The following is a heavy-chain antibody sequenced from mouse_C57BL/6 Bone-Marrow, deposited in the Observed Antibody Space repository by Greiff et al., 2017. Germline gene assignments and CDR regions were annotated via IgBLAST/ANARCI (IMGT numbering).Heavy chain of an antibody. Sequence: LQPGAELVRPGSSVKLSCKASGYTFTSYWMDWVKQRPGQGLEWIGNIYPSDSETHYNQKFKDKATLTVDKSSSTAYMQLSSLTSEDSAVYXCARGITTVVPYYYAMDYWGQGTSVTVSS. CDR3: ARGITTVVPYYYAMDY. CDR2: IYPSDSET. J-gene: IGHJ4*01. V-gene: IGHV1-61*01. CDR1: GYTFTSYW. D-gene: IGHD1-1*01.